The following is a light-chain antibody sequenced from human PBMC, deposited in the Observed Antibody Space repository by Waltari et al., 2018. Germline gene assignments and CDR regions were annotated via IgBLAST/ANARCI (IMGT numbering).Light chain of an antibody. CDR2: EVK. Sequence: QSALTQPASVSGSPGQSITISCTGSNSAIGTFNLVSWYEQHPGKAPKLIIYEVKNRPSGVSDRFSGSKSDNTASLTISGLQHEDEATYFCSSYGASMTLLFGGGTRVTVL. J-gene: IGLJ3*02. CDR3: SSYGASMTLL. V-gene: IGLV2-14*02. CDR1: NSAIGTFNL.